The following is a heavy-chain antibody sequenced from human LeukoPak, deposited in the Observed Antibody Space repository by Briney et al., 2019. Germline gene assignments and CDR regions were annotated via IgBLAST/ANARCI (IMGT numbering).Heavy chain of an antibody. Sequence: GGSLRLSCATSGFTVSSNYMSWVRQAPGKGLEWVSVIYDSGTTYYADSVKGRFLIFRDTSKNTVDLQMNGLRVEDTAVYYCAGRRSSGWYAYWGQGTLVTVSS. D-gene: IGHD6-19*01. CDR2: IYDSGTT. V-gene: IGHV3-53*01. CDR1: GFTVSSNY. CDR3: AGRRSSGWYAY. J-gene: IGHJ4*02.